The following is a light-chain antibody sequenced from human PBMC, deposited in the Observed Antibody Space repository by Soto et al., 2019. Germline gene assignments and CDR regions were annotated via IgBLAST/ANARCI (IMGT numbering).Light chain of an antibody. Sequence: EIVLTQSPATLSLSPGERAALSCRASQGVGRFLAWYQQKPGQAPRLLIYDASNRATGIPARLSGSGSGTDFTHTIDNLEPEEWAVCYCQQRGGWPLTFGGGTKVEIK. CDR1: QGVGRF. V-gene: IGKV3-11*01. CDR2: DAS. J-gene: IGKJ4*01. CDR3: QQRGGWPLT.